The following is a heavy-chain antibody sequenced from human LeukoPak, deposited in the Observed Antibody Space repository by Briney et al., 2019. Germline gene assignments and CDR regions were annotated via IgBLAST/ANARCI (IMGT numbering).Heavy chain of an antibody. V-gene: IGHV3-23*01. D-gene: IGHD3-22*01. Sequence: GGSLRLSCAASGFTFSNYAMSWVRQAPGKGLEWVSAISGGGGSTYYADSVKGRFNISRDNSKNTLHLQMNSLRAEDTAVYYCAKDHINLILGVDWGQGTLVTVSS. CDR1: GFTFSNYA. CDR2: ISGGGGST. J-gene: IGHJ4*02. CDR3: AKDHINLILGVD.